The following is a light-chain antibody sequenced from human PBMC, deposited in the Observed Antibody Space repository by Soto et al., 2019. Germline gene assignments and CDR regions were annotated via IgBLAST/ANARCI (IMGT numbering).Light chain of an antibody. V-gene: IGKV4-1*01. CDR1: QSVLYSSNNKNY. Sequence: DSVMTQSKDSLAVSLGERATINCKSSQSVLYSSNNKNYLAWYQQKPGQPPKLLIYWASTRESGVPDRFSGSGSGTDFTLTISSLQAEDVAVYYCQQYYNPPLTFGGGTKVDIK. CDR2: WAS. J-gene: IGKJ4*01. CDR3: QQYYNPPLT.